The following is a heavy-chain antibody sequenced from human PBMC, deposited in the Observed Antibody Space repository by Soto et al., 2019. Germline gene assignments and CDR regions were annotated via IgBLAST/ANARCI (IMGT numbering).Heavy chain of an antibody. V-gene: IGHV3-33*01. Sequence: QVQLVESGGGVVQPGRSLRLSCAASEFTFSNYGMHWVRQAPGKGLEWVAVILNDGSNRYHADSVKDRLTISRDNSKNTLYLQMNSRRAEDPAVYYCARDDEYSGNGMDVWGQGTTVTVS. CDR1: EFTFSNYG. D-gene: IGHD3-10*01. CDR3: ARDDEYSGNGMDV. J-gene: IGHJ6*02. CDR2: ILNDGSNR.